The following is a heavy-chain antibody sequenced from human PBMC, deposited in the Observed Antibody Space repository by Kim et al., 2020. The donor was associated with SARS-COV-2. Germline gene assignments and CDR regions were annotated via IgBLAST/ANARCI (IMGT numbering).Heavy chain of an antibody. Sequence: NPPLNSGVTISDDTSKNQFSVKLSSVTADDTAVYYCARQYSCGYDYNYWGQGTLVTVSS. J-gene: IGHJ4*02. V-gene: IGHV4-39*01. CDR3: ARQYSCGYDYNY. D-gene: IGHD5-18*01.